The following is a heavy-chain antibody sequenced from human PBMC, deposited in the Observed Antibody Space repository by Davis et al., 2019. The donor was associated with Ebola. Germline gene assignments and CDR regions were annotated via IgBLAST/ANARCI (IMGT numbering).Heavy chain of an antibody. Sequence: GGSLRLSCAASGFTFSDYYMSWIRQAPGKGLEWVSYISSSGSTIYYADSVKGRFTISRDNAKNSLYLQMNSLRAEDTAVYYCARGGVIVATRSYYYYYGMDVWGQGTTVTVSS. CDR3: ARGGVIVATRSYYYYYGMDV. D-gene: IGHD5-12*01. V-gene: IGHV3-11*01. CDR2: ISSSGSTI. CDR1: GFTFSDYY. J-gene: IGHJ6*02.